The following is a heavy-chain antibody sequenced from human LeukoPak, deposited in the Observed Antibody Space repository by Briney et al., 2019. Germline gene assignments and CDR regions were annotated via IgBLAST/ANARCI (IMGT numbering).Heavy chain of an antibody. D-gene: IGHD2-2*01. J-gene: IGHJ3*02. V-gene: IGHV1-24*01. CDR3: ATDRAVVVPAAINAFDI. Sequence: GASVKVSCKVSGYTLTELSMHWVRQAPGKGLEWMGGFDPEDGETIHAQKFQGRVTMTEDTSTDTAYMELSSLRSEDTAVYYCATDRAVVVPAAINAFDIWGQGTMVTVSS. CDR2: FDPEDGET. CDR1: GYTLTELS.